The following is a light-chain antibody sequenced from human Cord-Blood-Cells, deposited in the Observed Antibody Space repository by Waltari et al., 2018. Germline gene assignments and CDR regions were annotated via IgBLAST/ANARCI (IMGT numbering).Light chain of an antibody. J-gene: IGLJ1*01. CDR1: SRDVGGFTY. CDR2: DVS. CDR3: SSYTSSSTYV. V-gene: IGLV2-14*01. Sequence: YPLTQPPPVSGSPGQPFTTSCTGTSRDVGGFTYFSWYQQHPGKAPNLMIYDVSNRPSGVSNRFSGSKSGNTASLTISGLQAEDEADYYCSSYTSSSTYVFGTGTKVTVL.